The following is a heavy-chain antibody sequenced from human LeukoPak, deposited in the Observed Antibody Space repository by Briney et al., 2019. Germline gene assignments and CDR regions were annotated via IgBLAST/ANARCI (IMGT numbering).Heavy chain of an antibody. CDR2: IKQDGSEK. V-gene: IGHV3-7*03. CDR3: AKEDYSGSYPGYFDY. CDR1: GFTFSSYW. Sequence: GGSLRLSCAASGFTFSSYWMSWVRQAPGKGLEWVANIKQDGSEKYYVDSVKGRFTISRDNSKNTLYLQMNSLRAEDTAVYYCAKEDYSGSYPGYFDYWGQGTLVTVSS. J-gene: IGHJ4*02. D-gene: IGHD1-26*01.